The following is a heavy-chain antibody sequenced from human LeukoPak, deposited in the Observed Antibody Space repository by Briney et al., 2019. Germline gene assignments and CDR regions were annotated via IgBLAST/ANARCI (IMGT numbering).Heavy chain of an antibody. V-gene: IGHV4-34*01. D-gene: IGHD4-11*01. J-gene: IGHJ5*02. CDR1: GGSFSGYY. Sequence: KPSETLSLTCAVYGGSFSGYYWSWIRQPPGKGLEWIGEINHSGSTNYNPSLKSRVTISVDTSKNQFSLKLSSVTAADTAVYYCARVAGTVTTLNWFDPWGQGTLVTVSS. CDR2: INHSGST. CDR3: ARVAGTVTTLNWFDP.